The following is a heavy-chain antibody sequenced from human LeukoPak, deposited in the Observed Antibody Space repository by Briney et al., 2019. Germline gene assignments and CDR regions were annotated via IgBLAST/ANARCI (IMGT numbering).Heavy chain of an antibody. Sequence: PSETLSLTCAVYGGSFSGYYWSWIRQPPGKGLEWIGEINHSGSTNYNPSLKSRVTISVDTSKNQFSLKLSSVTAADTAVYYCARRGDRDAFDIWGQGTMVTVSS. CDR1: GGSFSGYY. J-gene: IGHJ3*02. V-gene: IGHV4-34*01. D-gene: IGHD2-21*01. CDR2: INHSGST. CDR3: ARRGDRDAFDI.